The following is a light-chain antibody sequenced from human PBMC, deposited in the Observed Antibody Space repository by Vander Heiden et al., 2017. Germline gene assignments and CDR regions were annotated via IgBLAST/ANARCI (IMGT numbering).Light chain of an antibody. CDR2: DAS. J-gene: IGKJ5*01. Sequence: AIQLTQSPSSLSASVGDGVTITSRASQGISSALAWYQQKPGKAPKLLIYDASSLESGVPSRFSGSGSGTDFTLTISSLQPEDFATYYCQQFNSYPITFGQGTRLEIK. CDR1: QGISSA. CDR3: QQFNSYPIT. V-gene: IGKV1-13*02.